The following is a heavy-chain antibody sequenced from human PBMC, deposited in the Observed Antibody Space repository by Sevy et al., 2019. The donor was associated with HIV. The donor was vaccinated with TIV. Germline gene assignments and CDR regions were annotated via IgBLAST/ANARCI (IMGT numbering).Heavy chain of an antibody. CDR3: AKDTAAGPYWYFDL. V-gene: IGHV3-23*01. Sequence: GGSLRLTCAASGFTFSSYAMSWVRQAPGKGLEWVSAISGSGGSTYYADSVKGRFTISRDNSKNTLYLQMNSLRAEDTAVYYCAKDTAAGPYWYFDLWGRGTLVTVSS. CDR1: GFTFSSYA. CDR2: ISGSGGST. D-gene: IGHD6-13*01. J-gene: IGHJ2*01.